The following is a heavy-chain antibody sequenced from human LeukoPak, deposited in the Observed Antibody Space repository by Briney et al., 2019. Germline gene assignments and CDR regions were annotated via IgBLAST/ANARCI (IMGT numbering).Heavy chain of an antibody. CDR1: GFTFSGYA. V-gene: IGHV3-23*01. CDR2: ISASAGTT. Sequence: PGGSLRLSCAASGFTFSGYAMSWVRQAPGKGLEWVSSISASAGTTYYADSVKGRFTISRDNSKNTLDLQMNSLRAEDTAVYYCAKDPASYEYYFDHWGQGTLVTVSS. D-gene: IGHD5-12*01. CDR3: AKDPASYEYYFDH. J-gene: IGHJ4*02.